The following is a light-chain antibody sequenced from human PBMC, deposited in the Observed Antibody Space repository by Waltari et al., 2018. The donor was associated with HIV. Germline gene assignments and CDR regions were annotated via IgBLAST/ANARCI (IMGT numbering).Light chain of an antibody. CDR1: SSYLGSNF. Sequence: QSVLTQPPSASGTPGHRVTLTCPGCSSYLGSNFVYWYQQVPGTAPNLLIYRTNQRPAGVPDRCSGSKSGTSASLAIGGLRAEDEADYYCAAWDDSLSGGVFGGGTKLTVL. CDR3: AAWDDSLSGGV. CDR2: RTN. J-gene: IGLJ2*01. V-gene: IGLV1-47*01.